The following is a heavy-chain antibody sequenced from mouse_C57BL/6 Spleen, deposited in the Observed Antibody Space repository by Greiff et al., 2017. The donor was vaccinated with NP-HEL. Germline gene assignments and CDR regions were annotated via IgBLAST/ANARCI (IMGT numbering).Heavy chain of an antibody. CDR3: ARYKRWLAMDY. Sequence: VQLQQSGAELVKPGASVKISCKASGYAFSSYWMNWVKQRPGKGLEWIGQIYPGDGDTNYNGKFKGKATLTADKSSSTAYMQLSLLTSETSAVSFCARYKRWLAMDYWGQGTSVTVSS. J-gene: IGHJ4*01. D-gene: IGHD2-3*01. CDR2: IYPGDGDT. V-gene: IGHV1-80*01. CDR1: GYAFSSYW.